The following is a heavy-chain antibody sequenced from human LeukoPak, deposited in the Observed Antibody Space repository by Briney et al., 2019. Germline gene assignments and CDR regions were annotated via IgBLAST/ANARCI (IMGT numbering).Heavy chain of an antibody. CDR1: GGSISSNIYY. CDR3: ARAVGSFDWLPLFDY. V-gene: IGHV4-39*07. D-gene: IGHD3-9*01. J-gene: IGHJ4*02. CDR2: IYYSGST. Sequence: SETLSLTCTVSGGSISSNIYYWGWIRQPPGKGLEWIGSIYYSGSTYYNPSLKSRVTISVDTSKNQFYLKLSSVTAADTAVYYCARAVGSFDWLPLFDYWGQGAPVTVSS.